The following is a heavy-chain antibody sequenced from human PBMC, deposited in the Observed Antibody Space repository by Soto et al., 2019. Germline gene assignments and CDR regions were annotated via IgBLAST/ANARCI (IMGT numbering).Heavy chain of an antibody. Sequence: QVQLVQSGSELKKPGASVKVSCKASGYTFTSYAMNWVRQAPGQGLEWMGWINTNTGNPTYAQGFTGRFVFSLDTSVSTAYLQICSLKAEDTAAYYCARDLVGGIAAAGTDFDYWGQGTLVTVSS. V-gene: IGHV7-4-1*01. CDR1: GYTFTSYA. J-gene: IGHJ4*02. CDR3: ARDLVGGIAAAGTDFDY. CDR2: INTNTGNP. D-gene: IGHD6-13*01.